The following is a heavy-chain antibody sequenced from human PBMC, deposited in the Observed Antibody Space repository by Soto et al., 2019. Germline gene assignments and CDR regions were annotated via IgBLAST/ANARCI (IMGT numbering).Heavy chain of an antibody. CDR1: GFTFSDYW. J-gene: IGHJ4*02. CDR3: ARESFESGTRYFDY. V-gene: IGHV3-74*01. Sequence: EVQLVESGGGLGLPGGSLRLSCAASGFTFSDYWMHWVHQGPGKGLVSVSRISNDGTKTWYADSVKGRFTISRENAKNTLYLQMNSLRAEDTAVYYCARESFESGTRYFDYWGQGSLVTVSS. CDR2: ISNDGTKT. D-gene: IGHD6-13*01.